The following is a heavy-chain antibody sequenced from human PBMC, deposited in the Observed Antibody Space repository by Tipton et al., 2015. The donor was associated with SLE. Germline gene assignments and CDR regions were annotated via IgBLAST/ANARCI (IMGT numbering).Heavy chain of an antibody. J-gene: IGHJ5*02. CDR1: GGSISSGGYY. D-gene: IGHD5-12*01. CDR2: IYYSGST. V-gene: IGHV4-31*03. CDR3: ATSGYDSLSWFDP. Sequence: TLSLTCTVSGGSISSGGYYWSWIRQHPAKGLEWIGHIYYSGSTYYNPSLGGRVSISQDTSKSQFSLKLTSVTAADTAVYYCATSGYDSLSWFDPWGQGTPVTVSS.